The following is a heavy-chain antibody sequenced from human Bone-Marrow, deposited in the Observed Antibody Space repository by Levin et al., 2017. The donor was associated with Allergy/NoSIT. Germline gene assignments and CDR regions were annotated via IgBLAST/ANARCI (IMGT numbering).Heavy chain of an antibody. J-gene: IGHJ5*02. CDR1: GFTFSSYS. CDR2: ISSSSSYI. D-gene: IGHD6-13*01. CDR3: ARDASSWYSWFDP. Sequence: LSLTCAASGFTFSSYSMNWVRQAPGKGLEWVSSISSSSSYIYYADSVKGRFTISRDNAKNSLYLQMNSLRAEDTAVYYCARDASSWYSWFDPWGQGTLVTVSS. V-gene: IGHV3-21*01.